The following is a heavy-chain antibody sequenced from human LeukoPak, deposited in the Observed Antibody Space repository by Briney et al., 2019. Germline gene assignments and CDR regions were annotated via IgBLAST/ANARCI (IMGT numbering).Heavy chain of an antibody. CDR2: INHSGST. Sequence: PSETLSLTCAVYGGSFSGYYWSWIRQPPGKGLEWIGEINHSGSTNYNPSLKSRVTISVDTSKNQFSLKLNSVTAADTAVYYCARTTVTTFSFWYAFDIWGQGTMVTVSS. D-gene: IGHD4-17*01. J-gene: IGHJ3*02. CDR3: ARTTVTTFSFWYAFDI. V-gene: IGHV4-34*01. CDR1: GGSFSGYY.